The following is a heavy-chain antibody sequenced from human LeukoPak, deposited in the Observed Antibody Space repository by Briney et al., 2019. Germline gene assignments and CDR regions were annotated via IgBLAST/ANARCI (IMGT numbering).Heavy chain of an antibody. D-gene: IGHD3-22*01. V-gene: IGHV4-30-4*08. CDR3: ARVGIDYYDSSGYYYGAFDI. CDR2: IYYSGST. J-gene: IGHJ3*02. Sequence: SETLSLTCTVSGGSISSADYFWSWIRQPPGKGLEWIGYIYYSGSTYYKPSLKSRVTISVDTSKNQFSLKLSSVTAADTAVYYCARVGIDYYDSSGYYYGAFDIWGQGTMVTVSS. CDR1: GGSISSADYF.